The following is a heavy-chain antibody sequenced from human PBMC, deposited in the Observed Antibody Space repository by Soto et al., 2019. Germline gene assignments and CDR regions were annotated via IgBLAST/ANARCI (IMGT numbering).Heavy chain of an antibody. CDR1: GFSFSNYA. CDR3: ASDVPGP. D-gene: IGHD3-10*01. Sequence: QVQLVESGGGVVQPGRSLRLSCAASGFSFSNYAMYWVRQAPGKGLEWVAVISYDGSNKDYADSVKGRFTISRDNPKNTLYLQINSLRVEDTAVYYCASDVPGPWGQGTLVTVSS. V-gene: IGHV3-30-3*01. CDR2: ISYDGSNK. J-gene: IGHJ5*02.